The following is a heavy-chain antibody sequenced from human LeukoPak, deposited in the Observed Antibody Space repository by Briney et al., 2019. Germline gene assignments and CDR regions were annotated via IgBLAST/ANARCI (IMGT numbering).Heavy chain of an antibody. CDR3: ARDLSTYYYDSSARGEFDY. J-gene: IGHJ2*01. V-gene: IGHV3-21*01. D-gene: IGHD3-22*01. CDR2: ISSSSSYI. CDR1: GFTFSSYS. Sequence: GGSLRLSCAASGFTFSSYSMNWVRQAPGKGLEWVSSISSSSSYIYYADSVKGRFTISRDNAKNSLYLQMNSLRAEDTAVYYCARDLSTYYYDSSARGEFDYWGRGTLVTVSS.